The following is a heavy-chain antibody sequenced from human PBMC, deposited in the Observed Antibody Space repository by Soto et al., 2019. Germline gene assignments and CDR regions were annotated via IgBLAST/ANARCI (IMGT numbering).Heavy chain of an antibody. CDR2: IYYSGST. CDR3: ANVQDF. D-gene: IGHD1-1*01. CDR1: GGSLSSYY. J-gene: IGHJ4*01. Sequence: SETLYLTCTVSGGSLSSYYLSWIRQPPGKGLEWIGYIYYSGSTNYNPSLKSRVTISVDTSKTQFSLKLSSVTSLYTAEYYRANVQDFWGQGTPVTVSS. V-gene: IGHV4-59*01.